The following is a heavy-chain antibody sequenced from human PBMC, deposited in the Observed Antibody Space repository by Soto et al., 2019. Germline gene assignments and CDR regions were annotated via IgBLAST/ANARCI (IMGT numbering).Heavy chain of an antibody. D-gene: IGHD6-19*01. CDR2: INHSGST. Sequence: QVQLQQWGAGLLKPSETLSLTCAVYGGSFSGYYWSWIRQPPGKGLEWIGEINHSGSTNYNPSLKSRVTISVDTSKNQFSLKLSSVTAADTAVYYCARMGGSSGTDSDYWGQGTLVTDSS. J-gene: IGHJ4*02. V-gene: IGHV4-34*01. CDR1: GGSFSGYY. CDR3: ARMGGSSGTDSDY.